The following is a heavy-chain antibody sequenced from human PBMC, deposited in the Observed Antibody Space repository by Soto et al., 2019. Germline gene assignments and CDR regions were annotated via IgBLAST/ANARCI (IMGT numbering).Heavy chain of an antibody. V-gene: IGHV4-39*01. Sequence: SETLSLTCTVSGGSISSSNYYWGWIRQPPGKGLEWIGSIYYSGSTYYNPSLKSRVTISVDTSKNQFSLKQSSVTAADTAVYYCARLSTYSSSSWYFDYWGQGTLVTVSS. CDR1: GGSISSSNYY. J-gene: IGHJ4*02. D-gene: IGHD6-6*01. CDR3: ARLSTYSSSSWYFDY. CDR2: IYYSGST.